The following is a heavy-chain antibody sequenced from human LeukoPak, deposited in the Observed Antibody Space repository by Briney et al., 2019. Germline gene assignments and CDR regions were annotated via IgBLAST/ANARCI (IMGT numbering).Heavy chain of an antibody. Sequence: SETLSLTCTVSGGSISSYYWSWIRQPPGKGLEWIGEINHSGSTNYNPSLKSRVTISVDTSKNQFSLKLSSVTAADTAVYYCARGANYDIWKKNAFDIWGQGTMVTVSS. J-gene: IGHJ3*02. V-gene: IGHV4-34*01. D-gene: IGHD3-3*01. CDR1: GGSISSYY. CDR2: INHSGST. CDR3: ARGANYDIWKKNAFDI.